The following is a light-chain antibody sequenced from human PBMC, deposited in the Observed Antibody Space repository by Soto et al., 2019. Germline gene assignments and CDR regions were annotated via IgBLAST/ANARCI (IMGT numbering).Light chain of an antibody. CDR2: GAS. CDR3: QQYNSYSIT. Sequence: EKVMTQSPATLSVSPGESATLSCRASESVSDNLAWYHQKPGQAPRLLIYGASTRATGTPARFSGSGSGTEFTLTISSLQSEDFATYYCQQYNSYSITFGQGTRLEIK. CDR1: ESVSDN. V-gene: IGKV3-15*01. J-gene: IGKJ5*01.